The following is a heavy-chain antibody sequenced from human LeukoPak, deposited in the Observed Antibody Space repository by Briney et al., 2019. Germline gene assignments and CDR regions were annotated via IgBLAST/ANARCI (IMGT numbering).Heavy chain of an antibody. D-gene: IGHD3-22*01. CDR2: ISSSSSYT. Sequence: PGGSLRLSCAASGFTFSDYYMSWIRQAPGKGLEWVSYISSSSSYTNYADSVKGRFTISRDNAKNSLYLQMNSLGAEDTAVYYCAREYAGTQRITMIVGKGPRGAFDIWGQGTMVTVSS. CDR3: AREYAGTQRITMIVGKGPRGAFDI. CDR1: GFTFSDYY. J-gene: IGHJ3*02. V-gene: IGHV3-11*06.